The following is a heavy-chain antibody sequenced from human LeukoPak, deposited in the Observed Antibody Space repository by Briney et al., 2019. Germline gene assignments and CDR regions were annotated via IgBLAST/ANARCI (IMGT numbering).Heavy chain of an antibody. CDR2: ISYDGSNK. CDR1: GFTFSSYA. D-gene: IGHD3-22*01. CDR3: ARDTPYQFERFFPYDSSGYYDY. V-gene: IGHV3-30-3*01. Sequence: GRSLRLSCAASGFTFSSYAMHWVRQAPGKGLEWAAVISYDGSNKYYADSVKGRFTISRDNSKNTLYLQMNSLRAEDTAVYYCARDTPYQFERFFPYDSSGYYDYWGQGTLVTVSS. J-gene: IGHJ4*02.